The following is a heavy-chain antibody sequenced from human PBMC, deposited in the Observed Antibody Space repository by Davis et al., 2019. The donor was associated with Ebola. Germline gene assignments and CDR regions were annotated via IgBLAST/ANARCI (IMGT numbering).Heavy chain of an antibody. CDR2: ISSSSSTI. CDR1: GFTVSSNY. Sequence: GESLKISCAASGFTVSSNYMSWVRQAPGKGLEWVSYISSSSSTIYYADSVKGRFTISRDNAKNSLYLQMNSLRDEDTAVYYCARQIAGPDYWGQGTLVTVSS. D-gene: IGHD6-13*01. CDR3: ARQIAGPDY. V-gene: IGHV3-48*02. J-gene: IGHJ4*02.